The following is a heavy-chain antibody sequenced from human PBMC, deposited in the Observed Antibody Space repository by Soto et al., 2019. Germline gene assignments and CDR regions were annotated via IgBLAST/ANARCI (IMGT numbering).Heavy chain of an antibody. Sequence: SETLSLTCTVSGGSISSGGYYWSWIRQHPGKGLEWIGYIYYSGSTYYNPSLKSRVTISVDTSKNQFSLKLSSVTAADTAVYYCARAGYCSGGSCYSLYYFDYWGQGTLVTVSS. CDR3: ARAGYCSGGSCYSLYYFDY. CDR2: IYYSGST. V-gene: IGHV4-31*03. CDR1: GGSISSGGYY. J-gene: IGHJ4*02. D-gene: IGHD2-15*01.